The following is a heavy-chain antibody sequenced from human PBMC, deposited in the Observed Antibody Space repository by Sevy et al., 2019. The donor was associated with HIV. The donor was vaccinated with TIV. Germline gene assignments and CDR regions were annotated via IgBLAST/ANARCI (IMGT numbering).Heavy chain of an antibody. J-gene: IGHJ6*02. CDR3: ASGGNGDFWSYEYYYYGMDV. CDR2: MSPKTGAT. D-gene: IGHD3-3*01. V-gene: IGHV1-8*01. CDR1: GYSFDSYD. Sequence: ASVKVSCEASGYSFDSYDINWVRQATGQGLEWMGWMSPKTGATGFAQKFKGRVTMTRNTSISTAYMELSSLTNEDTAVYYRASGGNGDFWSYEYYYYGMDVWGQGTTVTVSS.